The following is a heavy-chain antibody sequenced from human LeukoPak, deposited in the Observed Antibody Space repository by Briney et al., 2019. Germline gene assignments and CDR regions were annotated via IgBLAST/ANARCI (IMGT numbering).Heavy chain of an antibody. V-gene: IGHV3-23*01. CDR1: GFTFSSYA. CDR3: VSNPYSSSSQKYYYYYGMDV. D-gene: IGHD6-6*01. Sequence: GGSLRLSCAASGFTFSSYARSWVRQAPGKGLEWVSAISGSSGSTYYADSVKGRFTISRDNSKNTLYLQMNSLRAEDTAVYYCVSNPYSSSSQKYYYYYGMDVWGQGTTVTVSS. CDR2: ISGSSGST. J-gene: IGHJ6*02.